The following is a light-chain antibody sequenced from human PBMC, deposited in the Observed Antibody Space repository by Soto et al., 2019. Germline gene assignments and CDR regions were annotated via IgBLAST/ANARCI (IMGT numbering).Light chain of an antibody. CDR3: MRSVQPPIT. V-gene: IGKV3-20*01. CDR1: QSVSSNY. Sequence: EIVLTQSPGTLSLSPGERATLSCRASQSVSSNYLAWYLQKAGQPPQLLIYEVSKRFSGVPDRFSGSGSGTDFTLKISRVEAEDVGVYYCMRSVQPPITFGQGTRLDIK. CDR2: EVS. J-gene: IGKJ5*01.